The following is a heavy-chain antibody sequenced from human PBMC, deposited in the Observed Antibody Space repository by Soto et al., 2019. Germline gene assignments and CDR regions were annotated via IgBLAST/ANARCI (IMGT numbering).Heavy chain of an antibody. D-gene: IGHD1-1*01. V-gene: IGHV3-30-3*01. CDR1: GFTFDTYG. CDR3: ARVTPGNNLYYFSGLHF. J-gene: IGHJ6*02. CDR2: ISYEGSNT. Sequence: PGGSLRLSCVASGFTFDTYGIHWVRQAPGKGLQWVALISYEGSNTYYADSVRGRFTISRDNSKNTLYLQMNTLRPEDTGVYYCARVTPGNNLYYFSGLHFWGQGTSVTVYS.